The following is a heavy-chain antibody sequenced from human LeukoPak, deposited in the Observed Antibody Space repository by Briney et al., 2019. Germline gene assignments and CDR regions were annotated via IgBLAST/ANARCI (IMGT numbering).Heavy chain of an antibody. CDR2: IWSDGTEK. D-gene: IGHD4-11*01. J-gene: IGHJ4*02. CDR3: AKDAQRGFDYSNSLEY. Sequence: PGGSLRLSCAASGFTYSRYGMHWVRLAPGKGLEWVAVIWSDGTEKYYGDAVKGRFTISRDNSRDTLYLQMDSLRGEDTAVYYCAKDAQRGFDYSNSLEYWGQGTLVTVSS. V-gene: IGHV3-33*06. CDR1: GFTYSRYG.